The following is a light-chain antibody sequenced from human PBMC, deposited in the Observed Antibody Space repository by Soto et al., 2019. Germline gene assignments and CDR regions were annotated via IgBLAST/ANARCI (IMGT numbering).Light chain of an antibody. V-gene: IGLV2-14*01. CDR3: SSYTTSTSLIL. Sequence: QSALTQPPSVSGSPGQTITISCSGTSCDIGNYDFVSWYQQVPGTAPKAMIYEVSSRPSGVSNRFSGSKSGNTASLTISGLQAEDEAYYYCSSYTTSTSLILFGGGTQLTVL. CDR2: EVS. CDR1: SCDIGNYDF. J-gene: IGLJ2*01.